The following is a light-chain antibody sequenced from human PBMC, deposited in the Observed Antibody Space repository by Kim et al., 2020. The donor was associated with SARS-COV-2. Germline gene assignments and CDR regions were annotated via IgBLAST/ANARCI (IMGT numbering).Light chain of an antibody. J-gene: IGLJ3*02. CDR3: VLYMGNCISV. CDR1: SGSVSTSYY. V-gene: IGLV8-61*01. CDR2: STN. Sequence: QTVVTQEPSFSVSPGVTVTLTCGLSSGSVSTSYYPSWYQQTPGQAPRTLIYSTNTRFSGVPDRFSGSILGNKAALTITGAQADDESDYYCVLYMGNCISVFGGGTQLTVL.